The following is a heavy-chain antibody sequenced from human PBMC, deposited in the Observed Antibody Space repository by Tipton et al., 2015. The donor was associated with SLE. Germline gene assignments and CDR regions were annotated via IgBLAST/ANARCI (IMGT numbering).Heavy chain of an antibody. V-gene: IGHV4-31*03. Sequence: TLSLTCTVSGGSISSGGYYWSWIRQHPGKGLAWIGYIYYSGSTYYNPSLKSRVTISVDTSKNQFSLKLSPVTAADTAVYYCARPDGGIAAPGAFDFWGQGTMVTVSS. D-gene: IGHD6-25*01. J-gene: IGHJ3*01. CDR3: ARPDGGIAAPGAFDF. CDR2: IYYSGST. CDR1: GGSISSGGYY.